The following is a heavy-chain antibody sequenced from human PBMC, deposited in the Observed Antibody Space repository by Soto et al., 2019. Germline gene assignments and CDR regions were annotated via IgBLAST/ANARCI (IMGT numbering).Heavy chain of an antibody. V-gene: IGHV4-34*01. CDR1: GGSFSGYY. CDR3: AGGVYCSGGSCYPFDY. Sequence: QVQLQQWGAGLLKPSETLSLTCAVYGGSFSGYYWSWIRQPPGKGLEWIGEINHSGSTNYNPSLRSRLTISVDTSKNQSSLKLSSVTAADTVVYYCAGGVYCSGGSCYPFDYWGQGTLVTVSS. J-gene: IGHJ4*02. D-gene: IGHD2-15*01. CDR2: INHSGST.